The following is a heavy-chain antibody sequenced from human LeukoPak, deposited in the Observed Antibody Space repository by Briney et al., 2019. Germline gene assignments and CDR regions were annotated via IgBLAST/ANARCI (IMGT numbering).Heavy chain of an antibody. CDR2: IYYSGST. CDR1: GGSISSSSYY. V-gene: IGHV4-39*07. J-gene: IGHJ4*02. Sequence: SETLSLTCTVSGGSISSSSYYWGWIRQPPGKGLEWIGNIYYSGSTYYNPSLKSRVTISVDTSKNQFSLKLSSVTAADTAVYYCARDYQGGYGDKTVDYWGRGTLVTVSS. CDR3: ARDYQGGYGDKTVDY. D-gene: IGHD5-18*01.